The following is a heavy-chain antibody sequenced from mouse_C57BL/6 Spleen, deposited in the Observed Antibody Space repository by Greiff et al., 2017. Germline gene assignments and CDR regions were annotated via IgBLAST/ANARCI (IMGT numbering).Heavy chain of an antibody. Sequence: VQLQQSGPELVKPGASVKISCKASGYTFTDYYMNWVKQSHGKSLEWIGDINPNNGGTSYNQKFKGKATLTVDKSSSTAYMELRSLTSEDSAVYYCARHGSSLRAMDYWGQGTSVTVSS. J-gene: IGHJ4*01. V-gene: IGHV1-26*01. CDR2: INPNNGGT. CDR3: ARHGSSLRAMDY. D-gene: IGHD1-1*01. CDR1: GYTFTDYY.